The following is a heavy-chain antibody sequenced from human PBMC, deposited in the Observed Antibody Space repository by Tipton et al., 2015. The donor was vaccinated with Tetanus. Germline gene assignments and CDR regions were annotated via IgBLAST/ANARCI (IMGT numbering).Heavy chain of an antibody. Sequence: TLSLTCTVSGGSVNSGGYYWSWIRQPPGRGLEWIGYVHYSGSTNYSPSLRSRVTLSVDTSKNQLSLKLSSVTAADTAVYYCARIGWLQQNKPAFDIWGQGTVVTVSS. CDR1: GGSVNSGGYY. CDR2: VHYSGST. J-gene: IGHJ3*02. D-gene: IGHD6-19*01. CDR3: ARIGWLQQNKPAFDI. V-gene: IGHV4-61*08.